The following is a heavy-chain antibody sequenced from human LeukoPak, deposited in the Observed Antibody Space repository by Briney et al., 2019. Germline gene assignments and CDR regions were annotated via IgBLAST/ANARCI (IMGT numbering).Heavy chain of an antibody. CDR2: IIPIFGTA. CDR1: GGTFSSYA. D-gene: IGHD6-13*01. CDR3: ARSRLVLGAAAGTGWFDP. J-gene: IGHJ5*02. Sequence: SVTVSFKASGGTFSSYAISWVRQAPGQGLEWMGGIIPIFGTANYAQKFQGRVTITTDESTSTAYMELSSLRSGDTAVYYCARSRLVLGAAAGTGWFDPWGQGTLVTVSS. V-gene: IGHV1-69*05.